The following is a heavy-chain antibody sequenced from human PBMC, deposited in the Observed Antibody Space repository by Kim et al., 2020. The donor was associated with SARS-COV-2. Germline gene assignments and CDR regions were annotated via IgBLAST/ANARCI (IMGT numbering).Heavy chain of an antibody. D-gene: IGHD1-1*01. V-gene: IGHV3-48*02. CDR3: RRNVARDY. J-gene: IGHJ4*02. CDR1: GFTFSSYS. Sequence: GGSLRLSCAASGFTFSSYSMNWVRQAPGKGLEWVSSISSSSRTIYYADPVKGRFTIPRDNAKNSLYLQMNSLRDEDTAVYYCRRNVARDYWAKGTLVPVS. CDR2: ISSSSRTI.